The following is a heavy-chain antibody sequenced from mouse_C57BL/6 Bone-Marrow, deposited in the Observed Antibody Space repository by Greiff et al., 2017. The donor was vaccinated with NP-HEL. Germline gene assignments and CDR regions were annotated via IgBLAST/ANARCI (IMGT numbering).Heavy chain of an antibody. Sequence: EVQRVESGGGLVKPGGSLKLSCAASGFTFSSYAMSWVRQTPEKRLEWVATISDGGSYTYYPVNVKGRFTISRDNAKNNLYLQMSHLKSEDTAMYYCARGLGPLDYWGQGTTLTVSS. CDR1: GFTFSSYA. CDR3: ARGLGPLDY. D-gene: IGHD4-1*01. J-gene: IGHJ2*01. V-gene: IGHV5-4*01. CDR2: ISDGGSYT.